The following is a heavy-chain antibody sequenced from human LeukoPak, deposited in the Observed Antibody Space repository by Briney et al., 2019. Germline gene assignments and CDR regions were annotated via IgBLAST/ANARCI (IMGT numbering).Heavy chain of an antibody. J-gene: IGHJ4*02. CDR2: INHSGST. V-gene: IGHV4-34*01. CDR1: GFTFSSYG. Sequence: GSLRLSCAASGFTFSSYGMHWVRQPPGKGLEWIGEINHSGSTNYNPSLKSRVTISVDTSKNQFSLKLSSVTAADTAVYYCARGGSVEHYFDYWGQGTLVTVSS. CDR3: ARGGSVEHYFDY. D-gene: IGHD1-1*01.